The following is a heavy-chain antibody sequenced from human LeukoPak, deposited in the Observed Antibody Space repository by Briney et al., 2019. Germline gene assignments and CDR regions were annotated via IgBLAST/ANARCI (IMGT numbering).Heavy chain of an antibody. Sequence: GGSPRLSCAASGFTFSSYGMHWVRQAPGKGLEWVAVIWYDGSNKYYADSVKGRFTISRDNSKNTLYLQMNSLRAEDTAVYYCAKTPIAAAGTATFDYWGQGTLVTVSS. CDR1: GFTFSSYG. D-gene: IGHD6-13*01. CDR2: IWYDGSNK. CDR3: AKTPIAAAGTATFDY. V-gene: IGHV3-33*06. J-gene: IGHJ4*02.